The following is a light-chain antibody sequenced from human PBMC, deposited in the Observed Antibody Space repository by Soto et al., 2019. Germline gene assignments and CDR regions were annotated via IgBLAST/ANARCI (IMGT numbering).Light chain of an antibody. CDR2: GNT. CDR1: SSNIRADYD. V-gene: IGLV1-40*01. J-gene: IGLJ1*01. CDR3: PSYDSSLSGYV. Sequence: QSVLTQPPSVSGAPGQRVTISCTGSSSNIRADYDVHWYQQLPGTAPKLLIYGNTNRPSGVPDRFSGSKSGASASLAITGLQAEDEADYYCPSYDSSLSGYVFGTGTKVTVL.